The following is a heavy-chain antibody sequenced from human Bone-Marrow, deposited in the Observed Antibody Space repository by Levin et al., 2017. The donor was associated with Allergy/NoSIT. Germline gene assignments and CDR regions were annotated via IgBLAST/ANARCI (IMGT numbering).Heavy chain of an antibody. Sequence: QTGGSLRLSCAASGFTVSNSYMSWVRQAPGKGLEWISVMFSGGSTHYADSVKGRFTISRDSSKNTLFLQMDNLRVEDTAVYYCAKTGGCDGDCFLGYWGQGTLVTVSS. D-gene: IGHD2-21*02. CDR2: MFSGGST. J-gene: IGHJ4*02. CDR3: AKTGGCDGDCFLGY. V-gene: IGHV3-53*01. CDR1: GFTVSNSY.